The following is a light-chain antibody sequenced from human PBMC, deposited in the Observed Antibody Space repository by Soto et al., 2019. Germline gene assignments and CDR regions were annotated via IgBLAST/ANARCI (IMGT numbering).Light chain of an antibody. J-gene: IGLJ3*02. CDR1: SSNIGNNY. CDR3: ASWDDSLTGV. V-gene: IGLV1-47*02. CDR2: SNN. Sequence: QSVLTQPPSASGAPGQTVTISCSGSSSNIGNNYVYWYQQVPGTAPKLLIYSNNQRPSGVPDRFSGSKSGATASLAISGLRSEDEADYYCASWDDSLTGVFGGGTKLTVL.